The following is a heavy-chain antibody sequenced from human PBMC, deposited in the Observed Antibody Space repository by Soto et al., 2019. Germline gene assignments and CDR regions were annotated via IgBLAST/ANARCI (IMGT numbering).Heavy chain of an antibody. J-gene: IGHJ4*02. V-gene: IGHV1-18*01. CDR3: ARGGQNGYYDNRAMVDY. D-gene: IGHD3-22*01. CDR2: ISAYNGNT. Sequence: QVQLVQSGPEVKKPGASVKVSFKASGYTFTSYGISWVRQAPGQGLEWMGWISAYNGNTNYAQKLQGRVTMTTATSTSTAYMELRSLRYDATAVYYCARGGQNGYYDNRAMVDYWGQGTPVTVSS. CDR1: GYTFTSYG.